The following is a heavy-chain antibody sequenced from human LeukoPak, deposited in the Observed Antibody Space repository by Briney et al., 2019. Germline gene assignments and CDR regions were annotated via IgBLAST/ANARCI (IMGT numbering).Heavy chain of an antibody. CDR1: GFTVSNNY. Sequence: GGSLRLSCAASGFTVSNNYMSWVRQAPGKGLEWVSVIYSGGSTYYADSVKGRFTISRDNSKNTLDLQMNSLRAEDLAVYYCARDRYSYGYALDRWGQGTLVTVSS. CDR3: ARDRYSYGYALDR. D-gene: IGHD5-18*01. CDR2: IYSGGST. V-gene: IGHV3-66*02. J-gene: IGHJ5*02.